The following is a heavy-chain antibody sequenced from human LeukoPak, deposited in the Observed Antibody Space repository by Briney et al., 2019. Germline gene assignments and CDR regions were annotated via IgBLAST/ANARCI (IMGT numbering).Heavy chain of an antibody. CDR3: ARRIVVAGGRGNYFDY. J-gene: IGHJ4*02. D-gene: IGHD6-19*01. CDR1: GFTFSSYG. CDR2: IWYDGSNK. Sequence: GGSLRLSCAASGFTFSSYGMHWVRQAPGKGLEWVAVIWYDGSNKYYADSVKGRFTISRDNSKNTLYLQMNSLRAEDTAIYYCARRIVVAGGRGNYFDYWGQGTLVTVSS. V-gene: IGHV3-33*01.